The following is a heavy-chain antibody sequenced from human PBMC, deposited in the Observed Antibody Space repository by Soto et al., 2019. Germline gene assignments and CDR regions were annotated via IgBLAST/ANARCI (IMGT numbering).Heavy chain of an antibody. CDR3: AIASGDGMFY. CDR1: GYTFTSYY. J-gene: IGHJ4*02. D-gene: IGHD7-27*01. V-gene: IGHV1-46*01. Sequence: QVQLVQSGAEVKKPGASVKVSCEASGYTFTSYYIHWERQAPGQGLEWMGIVNPIGGSTYYAQKFQGRVTMTSDTSTSTAYMELSGLRFEDTAVYYCAIASGDGMFYWGQGTLVTVSS. CDR2: VNPIGGST.